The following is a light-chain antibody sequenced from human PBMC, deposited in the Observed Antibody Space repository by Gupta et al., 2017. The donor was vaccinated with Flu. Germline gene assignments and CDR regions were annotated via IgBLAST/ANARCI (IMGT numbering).Light chain of an antibody. V-gene: IGKV3-11*01. Sequence: EIVLPQSPVTLSLSPGVTATLSCISNESIGDYLSWFQQKPGQAPKLLIYRASRRATGIPPRVSGSGSGTEFTLTISSLEPEDFAIYYCQQRSVWPLTFGQGTKVEIK. CDR1: ESIGDY. CDR3: QQRSVWPLT. J-gene: IGKJ1*01. CDR2: RAS.